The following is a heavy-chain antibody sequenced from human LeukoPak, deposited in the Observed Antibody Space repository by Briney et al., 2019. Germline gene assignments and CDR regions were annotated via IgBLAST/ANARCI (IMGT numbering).Heavy chain of an antibody. D-gene: IGHD6-19*01. Sequence: PGGSLRLSCAASGFTFSSYSMNWVRQAPGKGLEWVSSISSSSSYIYYADSVKGRFTISRDNAKNSLYLQMNSLRAEDTAVYYCARFRQWRAPADYWGQGTLVTVSS. CDR1: GFTFSSYS. CDR2: ISSSSSYI. J-gene: IGHJ4*02. CDR3: ARFRQWRAPADY. V-gene: IGHV3-21*01.